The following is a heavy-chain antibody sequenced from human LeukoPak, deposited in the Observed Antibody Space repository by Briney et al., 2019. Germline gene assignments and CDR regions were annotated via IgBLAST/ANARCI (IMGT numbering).Heavy chain of an antibody. CDR2: INPSGGRT. J-gene: IGHJ4*02. Sequence: ASVKVSCKASGGTFSSYAISWVRQAPGQGLEWMGMINPSGGRTSYAQKFQGRVTMTRDTSTSTVYMEMSSLRSEDTAVYYCARESDYYDSRRRFDYWGQGTLVTVSS. CDR1: GGTFSSYA. CDR3: ARESDYYDSRRRFDY. D-gene: IGHD3-22*01. V-gene: IGHV1-46*01.